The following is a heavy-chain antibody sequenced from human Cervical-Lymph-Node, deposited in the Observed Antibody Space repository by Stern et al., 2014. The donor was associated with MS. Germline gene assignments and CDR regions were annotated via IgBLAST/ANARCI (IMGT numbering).Heavy chain of an antibody. CDR3: ARHEYSGSKIYPDS. J-gene: IGHJ4*02. V-gene: IGHV5-51*01. CDR2: IYPGDSDT. D-gene: IGHD1-26*01. CDR1: GYTFTSYW. Sequence: EVQLVESGAEVKKPGESLKISCKGSGYTFTSYWVAWVRQVPGKALEWMGIIYPGDSDTRYSPSCQGQVSISADKSISTAYLQWSSLKASDTAMYYCARHEYSGSKIYPDSWGQGTLVTVSS.